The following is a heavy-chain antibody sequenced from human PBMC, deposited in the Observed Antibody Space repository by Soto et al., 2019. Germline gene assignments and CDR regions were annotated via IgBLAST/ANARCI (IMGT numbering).Heavy chain of an antibody. J-gene: IGHJ4*02. CDR2: IYYSGST. D-gene: IGHD6-19*01. CDR3: AGDXGWSSGWYGFDX. Sequence: SETLXLTCTVSGGSISSYYWSWIRQPPGKGLEWIGYIYYSGSTNYNPSLKSRVTISVDTSKNQFSLKLSSVTAADTAVYYCAGDXGWSSGWYGFDXWGQGTLVTVSS. V-gene: IGHV4-59*01. CDR1: GGSISSYY.